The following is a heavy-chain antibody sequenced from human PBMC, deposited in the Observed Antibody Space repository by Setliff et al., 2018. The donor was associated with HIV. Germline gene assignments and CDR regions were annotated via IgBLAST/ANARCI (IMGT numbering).Heavy chain of an antibody. CDR3: ARDGPYVAVLIRAFDI. Sequence: ASVKVSCKASGYTFTSYGISWVRQAPGQGLEWMGWISHYNGNTNYAQKLQGRGTMTTDTSTSTGYMELRSLRSDDTAVYYCARDGPYVAVLIRAFDIWGQGTMVTVSS. CDR1: GYTFTSYG. J-gene: IGHJ3*02. V-gene: IGHV1-18*01. CDR2: ISHYNGNT. D-gene: IGHD3-16*01.